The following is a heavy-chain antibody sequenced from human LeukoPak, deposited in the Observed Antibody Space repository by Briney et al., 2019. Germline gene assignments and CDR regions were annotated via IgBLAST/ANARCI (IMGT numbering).Heavy chain of an antibody. D-gene: IGHD6-13*01. CDR1: GYSISSGYY. J-gene: IGHJ6*03. CDR3: ARRGPYSSSWYASYYYYMDV. V-gene: IGHV4-38-2*02. Sequence: SETLSLTCTVSGYSISSGYYWGWIRQPPGKGLEWIGSIYHSGSTYYNPSLKSRVTISIDTSKNQFSLKLSSVTAADTAVYYCARRGPYSSSWYASYYYYMDVWGKGTTVTISS. CDR2: IYHSGST.